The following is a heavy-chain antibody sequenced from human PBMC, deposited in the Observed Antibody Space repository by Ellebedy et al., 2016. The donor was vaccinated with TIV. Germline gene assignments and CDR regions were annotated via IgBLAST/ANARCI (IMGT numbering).Heavy chain of an antibody. V-gene: IGHV3-7*03. Sequence: GESLKISCAASGFTFSNSWMSWGRQAQWKGLEWVVNIKQDGSEKYSVDSVKGRYPISRDNAKNALYLQMSSLRAEDTAVYYCARGGQWLVPCYLDLWGRGTLVNVSS. CDR2: IKQDGSEK. CDR1: GFTFSNSW. CDR3: ARGGQWLVPCYLDL. D-gene: IGHD6-19*01. J-gene: IGHJ2*01.